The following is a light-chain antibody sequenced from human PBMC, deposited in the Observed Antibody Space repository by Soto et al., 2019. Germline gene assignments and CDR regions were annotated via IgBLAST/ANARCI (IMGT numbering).Light chain of an antibody. CDR3: ASHTNTNTYV. Sequence: QSVLTQPASVSGSPGQSITISCAGTTIDVGVTNYVSWYQQHPGEAPKLILSEVSNRPSGISHRFSGSKSGNTASLTISALQAEDEADYYCASHTNTNTYVFGTGTKVTVL. V-gene: IGLV2-14*01. J-gene: IGLJ1*01. CDR1: TIDVGVTNY. CDR2: EVS.